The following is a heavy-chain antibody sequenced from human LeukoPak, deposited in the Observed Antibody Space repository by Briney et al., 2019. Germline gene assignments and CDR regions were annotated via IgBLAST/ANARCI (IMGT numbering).Heavy chain of an antibody. V-gene: IGHV3-23*01. J-gene: IGHJ4*02. D-gene: IGHD6-19*01. CDR1: GFTFSSYA. CDR3: AKAFRSSGWYVGY. Sequence: HPGGSLRLSCAASGFTFSSYAMSWVRQAPGKGLQWVSGISGSGGSTFYADSVKGRFTISRDNSKNTLYLQMNSLTAEDTALYYCAKAFRSSGWYVGYWGQGTLVTVSS. CDR2: ISGSGGST.